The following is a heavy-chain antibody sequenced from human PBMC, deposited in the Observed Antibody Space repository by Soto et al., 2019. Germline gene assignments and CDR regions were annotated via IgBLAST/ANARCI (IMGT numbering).Heavy chain of an antibody. CDR1: GITFSTYA. Sequence: GSLRLSCATSGITFSTYAMSWVRQAPGEGLECVSEISVSGDDTYYADSVMGRFTISRDNSKNTLYLQMNSLRAEDTALYYCAIWNYGFDYWGRGTQVTVS. D-gene: IGHD1-7*01. CDR2: ISVSGDDT. J-gene: IGHJ4*02. V-gene: IGHV3-23*01. CDR3: AIWNYGFDY.